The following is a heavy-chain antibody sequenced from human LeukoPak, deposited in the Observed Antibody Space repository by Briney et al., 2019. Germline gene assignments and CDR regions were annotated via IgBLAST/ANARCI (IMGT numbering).Heavy chain of an antibody. CDR1: GGFISRGDYY. CDR2: IYYSGST. J-gene: IGHJ4*02. V-gene: IGHV4-30-4*01. CDR3: ARGAGRWVQSGFDY. Sequence: SQTLPLTCTVSGGFISRGDYYWSWIREPPGKGLECIGYIYYSGSTYYNPSLKSRVTISVDPSKNQFTLKLSSVTAADTAVYDCARGAGRWVQSGFDYWGQGTLVTVSS. D-gene: IGHD5-24*01.